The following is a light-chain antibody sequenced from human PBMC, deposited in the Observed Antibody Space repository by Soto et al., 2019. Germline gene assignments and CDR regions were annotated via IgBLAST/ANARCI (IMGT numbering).Light chain of an antibody. V-gene: IGKV3D-15*01. CDR1: QSVSSN. J-gene: IGKJ1*01. CDR3: QQYYNWPRT. Sequence: EVVMTQSPATLSVSPGERATLSCRASQSVSSNLAWYQQKPGQAPRPLIYAASTRATGIPARFSGSGSGTEFSLTISSLQSADSALYYCQQYYNWPRTFGQGTKVDIK. CDR2: AAS.